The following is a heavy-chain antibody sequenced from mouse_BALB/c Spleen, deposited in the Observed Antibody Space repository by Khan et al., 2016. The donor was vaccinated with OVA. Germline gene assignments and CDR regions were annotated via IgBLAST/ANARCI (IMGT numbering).Heavy chain of an antibody. D-gene: IGHD2-4*01. J-gene: IGHJ3*01. V-gene: IGHV1S81*02. CDR3: TRGGAWDTMISWFSY. CDR2: INPSNGGT. CDR1: GYTFTSYY. Sequence: QVQLKESGAELVKPGASVKLSCKASGYTFTSYYMYWVKQRPGQGLEWIGGINPSNGGTNFNEKFKSKATLTVDKSSSTAYMQLSSLTSEDSAVYYCTRGGAWDTMISWFSYWGQGTMVTVSA.